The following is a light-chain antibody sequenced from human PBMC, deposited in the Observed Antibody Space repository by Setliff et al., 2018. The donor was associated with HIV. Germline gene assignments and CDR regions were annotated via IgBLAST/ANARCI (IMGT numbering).Light chain of an antibody. V-gene: IGLV2-14*03. Sequence: QSALTQPASVSGSPGQSIAISCTGTSNDIGGFDYVSWYQQHPGKAPKLVIYGVIKRPAGVSDRFSASKSGNTASLTISGLQAEDEADYYCSSFTITTTPSGSVFGTGTKVTVL. CDR3: SSFTITTTPSGSV. CDR2: GVI. J-gene: IGLJ1*01. CDR1: SNDIGGFDY.